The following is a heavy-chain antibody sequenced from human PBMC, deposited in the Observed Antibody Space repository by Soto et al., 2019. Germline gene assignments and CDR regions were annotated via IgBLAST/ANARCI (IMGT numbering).Heavy chain of an antibody. CDR2: IYYSGST. CDR3: ARQLWTPYYYYYGMDV. J-gene: IGHJ6*02. D-gene: IGHD5-18*01. V-gene: IGHV4-59*08. CDR1: GGSISSYY. Sequence: SETLSLTCTVSGGSISSYYWSWIRQPPGKGLEWIGYIYYSGSTNYNPSLKSRVTISVDTSKNQFSLKLSSVTAADTAVYYCARQLWTPYYYYYGMDVWGQGTTVTVS.